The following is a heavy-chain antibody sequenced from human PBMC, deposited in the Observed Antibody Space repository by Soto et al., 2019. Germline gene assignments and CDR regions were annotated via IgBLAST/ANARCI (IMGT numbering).Heavy chain of an antibody. V-gene: IGHV3-66*01. CDR2: FYSGGTT. J-gene: IGHJ4*02. Sequence: VQLVESGGGLVQPGGSLRLSCAASGFTVSSTHMSWVRQAPGKGLEWVSAFYSGGTTNYADSVKGRFTISRDNSKNTLYLQMNSLRAEDTAVYYCARTCSGGTCYLGFWGQGTLVTVSS. CDR3: ARTCSGGTCYLGF. CDR1: GFTVSSTH. D-gene: IGHD2-15*01.